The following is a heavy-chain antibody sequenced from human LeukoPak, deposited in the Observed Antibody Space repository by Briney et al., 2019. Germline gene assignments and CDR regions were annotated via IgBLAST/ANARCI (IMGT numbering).Heavy chain of an antibody. V-gene: IGHV4-38-2*01. CDR3: ARVDFPIHSGYNSRYFDY. CDR2: FYHSGST. CDR1: GYSIRSDYY. J-gene: IGHJ4*02. D-gene: IGHD5-12*01. Sequence: SETLSLTCAVSGYSIRSDYYWGWIRQPPGKGLEWTGSFYHSGSTYYNPSLKSRVTISVDTSKNQFSLKLSSVTAADTAVYYCARVDFPIHSGYNSRYFDYWGPGTLVTVSS.